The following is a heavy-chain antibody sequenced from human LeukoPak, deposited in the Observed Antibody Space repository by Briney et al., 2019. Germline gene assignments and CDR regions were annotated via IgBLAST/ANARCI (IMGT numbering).Heavy chain of an antibody. CDR1: GGTFSKYT. CDR3: ARDLRGAGENDSSGYS. V-gene: IGHV1-69*13. J-gene: IGHJ4*02. CDR2: ITPLFGTA. Sequence: ASVKVSCKASGGTFSKYTISWVRQRPGQGLEWMGGITPLFGTANYAKKFQGRVTITADESASTAYMELSSLRSEDTAVYYCARDLRGAGENDSSGYSWGQGTLVTVSS. D-gene: IGHD3-22*01.